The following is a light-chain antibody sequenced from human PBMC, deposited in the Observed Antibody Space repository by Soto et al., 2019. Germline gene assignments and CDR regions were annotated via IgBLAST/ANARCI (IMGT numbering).Light chain of an antibody. CDR3: QQRSNWPLT. J-gene: IGKJ5*01. V-gene: IGKV3-11*01. CDR2: DAS. CDR1: QSFSNY. Sequence: EIVLTQSPATLSLSPGERATLSCRANQSFSNYLAWYQQKPGQAPRLLIYDASRRATGIPARFSGSGSETDFTLTISSLEPEDFAVYYCQQRSNWPLTFGQGTRLEIK.